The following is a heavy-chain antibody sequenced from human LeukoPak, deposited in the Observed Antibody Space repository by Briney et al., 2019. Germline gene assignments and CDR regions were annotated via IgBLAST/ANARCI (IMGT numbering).Heavy chain of an antibody. CDR3: AKAQRTIRQYFYDGMDV. CDR1: GFTFSSYA. CDR2: ISGSGGST. J-gene: IGHJ6*02. Sequence: GGSLRLSCAASGFTFSSYAMSWVRQAPGKGLEWVSAISGSGGSTYYADSVKGRFTISRDNSKNTLYLQMNSLRAEDTAVYYCAKAQRTIRQYFYDGMDVWGQGATVTVSS. V-gene: IGHV3-23*01. D-gene: IGHD3-9*01.